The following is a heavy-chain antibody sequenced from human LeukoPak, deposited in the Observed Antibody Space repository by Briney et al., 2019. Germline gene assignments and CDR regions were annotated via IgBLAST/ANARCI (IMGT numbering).Heavy chain of an antibody. J-gene: IGHJ4*02. Sequence: PGRPLRLPCAASGFTFSPYGMHWLRQAPGRGLEWVAVISYDGSEKYYRDSVKGRFTISRDNSRNTVFLQMNSERAEDTAVYCCSKEQNSGWRHFDYWVQGTLVTVSS. V-gene: IGHV3-30*18. CDR2: ISYDGSEK. CDR1: GFTFSPYG. D-gene: IGHD6-19*01. CDR3: SKEQNSGWRHFDY.